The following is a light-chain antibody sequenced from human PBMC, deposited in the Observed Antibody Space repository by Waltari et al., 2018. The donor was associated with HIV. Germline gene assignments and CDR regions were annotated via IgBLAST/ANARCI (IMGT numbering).Light chain of an antibody. CDR2: DGS. CDR3: QVCDRSSDHPHVV. J-gene: IGLJ2*01. CDR1: NIGSKS. V-gene: IGLV3-21*02. Sequence: SYVLTQPPSVSVAPGQTATITCGGNNIGSKSVHWYQQKSGQAPLLVIYDGSDLPLGIPERISGSNSGSAATLTISRVEAGDEADYYCQVCDRSSDHPHVVFGGGTKLTVL.